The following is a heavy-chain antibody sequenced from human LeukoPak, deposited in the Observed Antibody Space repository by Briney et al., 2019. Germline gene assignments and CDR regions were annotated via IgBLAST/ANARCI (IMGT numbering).Heavy chain of an antibody. Sequence: GGSLRLSCAASGFTFSSYAMTWVRQAPGKGLEWVSAISGSGGSTYYADSVKGRLTISRDNSENTLYLQMNGLRAEDTAVYYCAKVGATEYVDYWGQGTLVTVSS. CDR3: AKVGATEYVDY. D-gene: IGHD1-26*01. V-gene: IGHV3-23*01. CDR1: GFTFSSYA. CDR2: ISGSGGST. J-gene: IGHJ4*02.